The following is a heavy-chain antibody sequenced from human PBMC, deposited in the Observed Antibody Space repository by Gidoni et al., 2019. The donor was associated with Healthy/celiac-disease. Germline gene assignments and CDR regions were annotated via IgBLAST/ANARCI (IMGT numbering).Heavy chain of an antibody. V-gene: IGHV3-30*18. CDR2: ISYDGRNK. J-gene: IGHJ2*01. Sequence: QVQLVESGGGVVQPGRSLRLSCAASGFTFSSYGMHWVRQAPGKGLEWVAVISYDGRNKYYADSVKGRFTISRDNSKNTLYLQMNSLRAEDTAVYYCAKDRAQWLVNWYFDLWGRGTLVTVSS. D-gene: IGHD6-19*01. CDR3: AKDRAQWLVNWYFDL. CDR1: GFTFSSYG.